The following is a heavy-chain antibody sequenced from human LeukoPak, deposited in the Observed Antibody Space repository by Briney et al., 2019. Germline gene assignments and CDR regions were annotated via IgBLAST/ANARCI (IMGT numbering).Heavy chain of an antibody. CDR1: GFTFTGYD. J-gene: IGHJ4*02. Sequence: ASLKLSCEASGFTFTGYDMRWVRQAPGQGLEWMGWINPNSGGTNYAQKCQGRVTMTRDTSISTAYMELSRLRSDDTAVYYCARDAHLDWELPTGYWGQGTLVTVSS. CDR2: INPNSGGT. CDR3: ARDAHLDWELPTGY. V-gene: IGHV1-2*02. D-gene: IGHD1-26*01.